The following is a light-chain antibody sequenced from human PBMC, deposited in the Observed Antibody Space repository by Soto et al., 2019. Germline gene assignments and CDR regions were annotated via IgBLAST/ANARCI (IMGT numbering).Light chain of an antibody. Sequence: QSVLTQPPSVSGAPGQRVTISCTGSSSNIGAGYDVHWYQQLPGTAPKLLIYGNSNRPSGVPDRFSGSKSGTSASLAITGLQAEDEADYYCQSYGSSLSGFYVVFGGGTKVTVL. CDR3: QSYGSSLSGFYVV. V-gene: IGLV1-40*01. CDR1: SSNIGAGYD. J-gene: IGLJ2*01. CDR2: GNS.